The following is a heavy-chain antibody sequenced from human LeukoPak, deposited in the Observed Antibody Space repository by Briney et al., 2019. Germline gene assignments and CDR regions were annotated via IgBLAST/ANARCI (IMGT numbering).Heavy chain of an antibody. CDR1: GGSISSSSYC. Sequence: KPSETLSLTCTVSGGSISSSSYCWGWIRQPPGKGLEWIGSICYSGGTFYNPSLKSRVTLSVDTSKNQSSLKLSSVTAADTAVYYCARSENYIPDDWFDPWGQGTLVTVSS. V-gene: IGHV4-39*01. J-gene: IGHJ5*02. CDR3: ARSENYIPDDWFDP. CDR2: ICYSGGT. D-gene: IGHD5-24*01.